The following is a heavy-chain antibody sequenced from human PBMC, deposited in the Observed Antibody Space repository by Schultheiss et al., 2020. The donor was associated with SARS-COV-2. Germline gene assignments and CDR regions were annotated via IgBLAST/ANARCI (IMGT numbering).Heavy chain of an antibody. CDR3: ARVGRGGVIVMASFYFDY. V-gene: IGHV3-21*01. J-gene: IGHJ4*02. D-gene: IGHD3-16*02. Sequence: GGSLRLSCAASGFTFSSYSMNWVRQAPGKGLEWVSSISSSSSYIYYADSVKGRFTISRDNAKNSLYLLMNSLRAEDTAVYYCARVGRGGVIVMASFYFDYWGQGTLVTVSS. CDR1: GFTFSSYS. CDR2: ISSSSSYI.